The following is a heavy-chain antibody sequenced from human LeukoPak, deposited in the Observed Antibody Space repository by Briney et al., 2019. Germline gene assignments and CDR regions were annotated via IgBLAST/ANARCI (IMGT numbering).Heavy chain of an antibody. CDR1: GYTFTGYY. CDR2: INPNSGGT. D-gene: IGHD1-26*01. Sequence: ASVKVSCKASGYTFTGYYMHWVRQAPGQGLEWMGWINPNSGGTNYAQKFQGRVTMTRDTSISTAYMELSRLRSDDTAVYYCARDWSRGSYYRYFDYWGQGTLVTVSS. J-gene: IGHJ4*02. V-gene: IGHV1-2*02. CDR3: ARDWSRGSYYRYFDY.